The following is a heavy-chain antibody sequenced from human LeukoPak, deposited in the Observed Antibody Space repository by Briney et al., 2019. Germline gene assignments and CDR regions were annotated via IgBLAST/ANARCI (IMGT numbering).Heavy chain of an antibody. D-gene: IGHD3-9*01. CDR3: ARLYDILTGYFGY. J-gene: IGHJ4*02. Sequence: ASVKVSCKASGGTFSSYAISWVRQAPGQGLEWMGGIIPIFGTANYAQKFQGRVTITADESTSTAYMELSSLRSEDTAVYYCARLYDILTGYFGYWGQGTLVTVSS. CDR1: GGTFSSYA. CDR2: IIPIFGTA. V-gene: IGHV1-69*01.